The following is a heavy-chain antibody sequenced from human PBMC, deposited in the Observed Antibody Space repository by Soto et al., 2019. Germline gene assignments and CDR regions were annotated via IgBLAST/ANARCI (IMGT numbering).Heavy chain of an antibody. V-gene: IGHV4-34*01. CDR3: ARGPPYGLQLVHFDY. J-gene: IGHJ4*02. CDR1: GGSFSGYY. Sequence: PSETLSLTCAVYGGSFSGYYWSWIRQPPGKGLEWIGEINHSGSTNYNPSLKSRVTISVDTSKNQFSLKLSSVTAADTAVYYCARGPPYGLQLVHFDYWGQGTLVTVSS. D-gene: IGHD6-13*01. CDR2: INHSGST.